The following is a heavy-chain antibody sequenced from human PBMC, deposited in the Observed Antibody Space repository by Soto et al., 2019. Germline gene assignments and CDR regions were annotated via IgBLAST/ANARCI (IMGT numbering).Heavy chain of an antibody. CDR3: ARGFIAAAGTTHHHYRMAF. J-gene: IGHJ6*02. V-gene: IGHV1-69*13. D-gene: IGHD6-13*01. CDR2: IIPIFGTA. Sequence: SAVKVSCKASGGTFSSYAISWVRQAPGQGLEWMGGIIPIFGTANYAQKFQGRVTITADESTSTAYMELSSLRSEDTAVYYCARGFIAAAGTTHHHYRMAFSGQGTTVTVYS. CDR1: GGTFSSYA.